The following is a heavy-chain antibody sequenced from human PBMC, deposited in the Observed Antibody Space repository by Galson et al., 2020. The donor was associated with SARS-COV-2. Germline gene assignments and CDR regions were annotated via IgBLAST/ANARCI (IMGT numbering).Heavy chain of an antibody. J-gene: IGHJ5*02. D-gene: IGHD2-15*01. CDR3: ATSSPYCSGGSCYSSWFDP. CDR2: IIPIFDTA. Sequence: KFSCKASGSIFSRYAISWVRQAPGQGLEWKGGIIPIFDTANSHQKLHGRVTITADESTSTAYMELSSMRSEDTAVYYCATSSPYCSGGSCYSSWFDPWGQGTLVAVSA. V-gene: IGHV1-69*01. CDR1: GSIFSRYA.